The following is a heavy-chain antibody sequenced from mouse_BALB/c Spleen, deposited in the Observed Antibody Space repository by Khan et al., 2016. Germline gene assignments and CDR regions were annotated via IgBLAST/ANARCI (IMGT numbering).Heavy chain of an antibody. CDR1: GFTFSTYV. V-gene: IGHV5-6-3*01. Sequence: EVELVESGGGLVQPGGSLKLSCAASGFTFSTYVMSWVRQTPDKRLELVATINSNGGSTYYPDNVKGRFTISRDNAKNTLYLQRSSLKSEDTAMYYCARVRQAVDYWGQGTSVTVSS. CDR3: ARVRQAVDY. D-gene: IGHD2-14*01. CDR2: INSNGGST. J-gene: IGHJ4*01.